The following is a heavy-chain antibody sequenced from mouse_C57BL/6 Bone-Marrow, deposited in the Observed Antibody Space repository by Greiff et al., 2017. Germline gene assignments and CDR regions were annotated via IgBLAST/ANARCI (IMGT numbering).Heavy chain of an antibody. Sequence: QVQLQQPGAELVRPGTSVKLSCKASGYTFTSYWMHWVKQRPGQGLEWIGVIDPSDSYTNYNQKFKGKATLTVDTSSSTAYMQLSSLTSEDSAVYYCARYEYWGQGTTLTVPS. CDR1: GYTFTSYW. D-gene: IGHD2-12*01. J-gene: IGHJ2*01. CDR3: ARYEY. V-gene: IGHV1-59*01. CDR2: IDPSDSYT.